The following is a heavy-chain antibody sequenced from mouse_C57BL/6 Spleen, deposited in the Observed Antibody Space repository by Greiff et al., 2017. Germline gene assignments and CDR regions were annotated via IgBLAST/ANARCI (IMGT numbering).Heavy chain of an antibody. CDR1: GYTFTSYG. Sequence: QVQLQQSGAELARPGASVKLSCKASGYTFTSYGISWVKQRTGQGLEWIGEIYPRSGNTYYNEKFKGKATLTADKSSSTAYMELRSLTSEDSAVYFCALHYYGSSSFAYWGQGTLVTVSA. J-gene: IGHJ3*01. D-gene: IGHD1-1*01. CDR3: ALHYYGSSSFAY. CDR2: IYPRSGNT. V-gene: IGHV1-81*01.